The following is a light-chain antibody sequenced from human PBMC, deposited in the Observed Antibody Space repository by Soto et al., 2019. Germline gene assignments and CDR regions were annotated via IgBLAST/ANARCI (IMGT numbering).Light chain of an antibody. CDR2: GAS. V-gene: IGKV3-15*01. CDR3: QQYDNWPPFT. CDR1: QSVRSN. Sequence: EIVMTQSPATLSVSPGERATLSCRASQSVRSNLAWHQQKPGQAPRLLIYGASTRATGIPARFSGRGSGTEFTLTISSLQSVDFAVYYCQQYDNWPPFTFGPGTKVDIK. J-gene: IGKJ3*01.